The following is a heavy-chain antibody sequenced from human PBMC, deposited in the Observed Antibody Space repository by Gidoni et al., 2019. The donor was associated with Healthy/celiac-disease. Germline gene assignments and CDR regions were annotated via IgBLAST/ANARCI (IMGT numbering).Heavy chain of an antibody. V-gene: IGHV3-15*01. J-gene: IGHJ3*02. Sequence: EVQLVESGGGLVKPGGSLRLSCAASGFTFSNAWMSWVRQAPGKGLGWVGRIKSKTDGGTTDYAAPVKGRFTISRDDSKNTLYLQMNSLKTEDTAVYYCTTVNYYDSSGYYPDAFDIWGQGTMVTVSS. CDR2: IKSKTDGGTT. CDR1: GFTFSNAW. CDR3: TTVNYYDSSGYYPDAFDI. D-gene: IGHD3-22*01.